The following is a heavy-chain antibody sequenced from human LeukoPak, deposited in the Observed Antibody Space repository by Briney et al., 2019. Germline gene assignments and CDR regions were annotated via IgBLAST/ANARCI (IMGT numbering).Heavy chain of an antibody. CDR1: GFTFSSYG. CDR2: IRYDGSNK. D-gene: IGHD2-2*01. CDR3: PTGWYCSSTSCTDY. V-gene: IGHV3-30*02. J-gene: IGHJ4*02. Sequence: GGSLRLSCAASGFTFSSYGMHWVRQAPGKGLEWVAFIRYDGSNKYYADSVKGRFTISRDNSKNTLYLQMNSLRAEDTAVYYCPTGWYCSSTSCTDYWGQGTLVTVSS.